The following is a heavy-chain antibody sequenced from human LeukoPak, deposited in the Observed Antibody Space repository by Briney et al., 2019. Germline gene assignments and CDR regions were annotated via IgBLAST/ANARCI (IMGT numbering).Heavy chain of an antibody. CDR2: IYYSGST. V-gene: IGHV4-59*01. J-gene: IGHJ6*02. CDR1: GGSLSSYY. Sequence: SETLSLTCTVSGGSLSSYYWSWIRQPPGKGLEWIGYIYYSGSTNYNPSLKSRVTISVDTSKNQFSLKLSSVTAADTAVYYCARVPPTDYYHGMDVWGQGTTVTVSS. CDR3: ARVPPTDYYHGMDV.